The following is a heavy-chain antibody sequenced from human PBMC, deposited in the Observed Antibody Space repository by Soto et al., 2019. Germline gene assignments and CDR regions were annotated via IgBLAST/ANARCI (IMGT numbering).Heavy chain of an antibody. J-gene: IGHJ3*01. CDR3: AKEGTGQFDV. V-gene: IGHV3-33*06. Sequence: QVQLVESGGGVVQPGRSLRLSCAASGFTFSSYGMHWVRQAPGKGLEWVAVIWYDGSNKYYADSVKGRFTISRDNSKNKLYLEMTGLRAEEPAVYYCAKEGTGQFDVWGLVTMVTVCS. CDR1: GFTFSSYG. D-gene: IGHD1-1*01. CDR2: IWYDGSNK.